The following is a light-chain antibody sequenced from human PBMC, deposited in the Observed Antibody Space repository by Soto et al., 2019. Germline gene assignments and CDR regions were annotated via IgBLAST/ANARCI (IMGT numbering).Light chain of an antibody. J-gene: IGKJ2*01. V-gene: IGKV1-5*03. CDR2: MAF. CDR3: QQYNDHPFA. CDR1: QSISTW. Sequence: DIQMTQSPSTLSASVGDRVTITCRASQSISTWLAWYQKKPGEAPKLLIYMAFSLESGVPSRFSGSGSGTEFTLTITSLQPDDFATYYCQQYNDHPFAFGQGTKLEI.